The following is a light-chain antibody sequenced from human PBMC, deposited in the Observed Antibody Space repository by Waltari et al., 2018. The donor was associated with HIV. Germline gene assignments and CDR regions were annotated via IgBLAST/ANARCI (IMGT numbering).Light chain of an antibody. CDR2: EVT. CDR1: SSDVRAYNY. V-gene: IGLV2-11*01. CDR3: CSYAGGYTLV. Sequence: QSSLTQPRSVYGSPGQSVTISCSGTSSDVRAYNYVSWYQQHPGKAPKLMIYEVTKRPSGVPDRFSGSKSGNTASLTISGLQAEDEADYFCCSYAGGYTLVFGGGTKLTVL. J-gene: IGLJ3*02.